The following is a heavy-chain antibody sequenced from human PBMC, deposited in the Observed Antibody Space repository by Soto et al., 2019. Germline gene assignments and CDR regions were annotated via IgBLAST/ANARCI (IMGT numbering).Heavy chain of an antibody. Sequence: PGGSLRLSCAASGFTFSSYAMHWVRQAPGKGLEWVAVISGTGGSTYYADSVKGRFTISRDNSKNTLYLQMNSLRDEDTAVYYCAKAGGSQMDVWGKGTTVTVSS. CDR3: AKAGGSQMDV. J-gene: IGHJ6*04. D-gene: IGHD2-15*01. V-gene: IGHV3-23*01. CDR1: GFTFSSYA. CDR2: ISGTGGST.